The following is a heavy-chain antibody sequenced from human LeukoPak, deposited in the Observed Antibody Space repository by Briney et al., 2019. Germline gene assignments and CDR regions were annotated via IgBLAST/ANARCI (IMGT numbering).Heavy chain of an antibody. D-gene: IGHD6-13*01. V-gene: IGHV1-8*03. Sequence: ASVKVSCKASGYTFTSYDINWVRQATGQGIEWMGWMNPNSGHTGYAQKFQGRVTIIRNTSISTAYMELSSLRSEDTAVYYCARRAAAGYDYYYMDVWGKGTTVTVSS. CDR2: MNPNSGHT. CDR3: ARRAAAGYDYYYMDV. J-gene: IGHJ6*03. CDR1: GYTFTSYD.